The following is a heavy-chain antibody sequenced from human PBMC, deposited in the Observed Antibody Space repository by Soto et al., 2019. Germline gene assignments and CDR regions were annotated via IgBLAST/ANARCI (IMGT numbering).Heavy chain of an antibody. D-gene: IGHD4-17*01. CDR1: GFTCSNAG. Sequence: GGSLRLSCAASGFTCSNAGMNWVRQAPGKGLEWVGRIKSKTDGGTTDYADSVKGRFTISRDNSRNTLFLHMNSLRADDTAVYHCAKDPNGDYVAAFASWGQGTLVPVSS. CDR2: IKSKTDGGTT. CDR3: AKDPNGDYVAAFAS. V-gene: IGHV3-15*07. J-gene: IGHJ4*02.